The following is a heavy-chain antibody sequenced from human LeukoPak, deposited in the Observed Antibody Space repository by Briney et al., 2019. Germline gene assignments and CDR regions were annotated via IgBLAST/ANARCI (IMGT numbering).Heavy chain of an antibody. V-gene: IGHV3-66*02. J-gene: IGHJ1*01. Sequence: GGSLRLSCAASGFTVSSNYMSWVRQAPGKGLEWVSLIYSGGSTYYADSVKGRFTISRDNSKNTLYLQMNSLRAGDTAVYYCARFYGGNSEYFQHWGQGTLVTVSS. D-gene: IGHD4-23*01. CDR1: GFTVSSNY. CDR2: IYSGGST. CDR3: ARFYGGNSEYFQH.